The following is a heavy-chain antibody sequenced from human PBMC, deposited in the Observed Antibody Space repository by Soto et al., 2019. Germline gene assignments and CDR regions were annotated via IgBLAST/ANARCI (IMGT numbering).Heavy chain of an antibody. D-gene: IGHD3-3*01. J-gene: IGHJ6*02. CDR1: GCTFTSYG. V-gene: IGHV1-18*01. Sequence: GASVKVSCKASGCTFTSYGISWVRQAPGQGLEWMGWISAYNGNTNYAQKLQGRVTMTTDTSTSTAYMELRSLRSDDTAVYYCAREVYDFWSGSRHYGMDVWGQGTTVTVSS. CDR3: AREVYDFWSGSRHYGMDV. CDR2: ISAYNGNT.